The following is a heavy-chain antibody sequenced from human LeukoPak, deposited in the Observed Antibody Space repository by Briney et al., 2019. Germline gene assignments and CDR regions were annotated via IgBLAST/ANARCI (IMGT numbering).Heavy chain of an antibody. CDR2: MNPNSGNT. CDR1: GYTFTSYD. V-gene: IGHV1-8*01. J-gene: IGHJ6*04. D-gene: IGHD3-10*01. CDR3: ARGSPQLLWFGEITMDV. Sequence: GASVKVSCKASGYTFTSYDINWVRQATGQGHEWMGWMNPNSGNTGYAQKFQGRVTMTRNTSISTAYMELSSLRSEDTAVYYCARGSPQLLWFGEITMDVWGKGTTVTVSS.